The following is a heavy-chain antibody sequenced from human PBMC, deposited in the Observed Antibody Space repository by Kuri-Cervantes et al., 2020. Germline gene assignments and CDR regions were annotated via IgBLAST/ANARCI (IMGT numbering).Heavy chain of an antibody. J-gene: IGHJ4*02. CDR1: GGTFSSYA. V-gene: IGHV1-69*13. D-gene: IGHD4-17*01. Sequence: SVKVSCKASGGTFSSYAISWVRQAPGQGLEWMGGIIPIFGTANYAQKFQGRLTITADESTSTAYMELSSLRSEDTAVYYCARASPYGDHVGYWGQGTLVTVSS. CDR3: ARASPYGDHVGY. CDR2: IIPIFGTA.